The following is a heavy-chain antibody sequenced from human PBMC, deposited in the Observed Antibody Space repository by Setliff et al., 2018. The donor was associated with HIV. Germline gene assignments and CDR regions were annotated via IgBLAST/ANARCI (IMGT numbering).Heavy chain of an antibody. CDR1: GFTFSSYG. Sequence: PGGSLRLSCAASGFTFSSYGMHWVRQAPGRGLEWISYISSSGTTLYYADSVKGRFTISRDNAENSLYLQMDSLRAEDTAVYYCAREGVWSGYYTGYMDVWGKGTTVTVSS. J-gene: IGHJ6*03. CDR2: ISSSGTTL. V-gene: IGHV3-48*04. CDR3: AREGVWSGYYTGYMDV. D-gene: IGHD3-3*01.